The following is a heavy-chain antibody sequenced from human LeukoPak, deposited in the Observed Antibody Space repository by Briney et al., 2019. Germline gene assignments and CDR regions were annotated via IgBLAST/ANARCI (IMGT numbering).Heavy chain of an antibody. CDR1: GYRFGAYS. J-gene: IGHJ4*02. D-gene: IGHD3-10*01. CDR3: VRNLFYCSGSLAY. CDR2: ITSDSNFR. Sequence: GGSLRLSCAGSGYRFGAYSMNWVRQAPGKGLEWVSLITSDSNFRYYADSVKGRFTISRDNTNNSLYLQMSSLRPEDTAIYYCVRNLFYCSGSLAYWGRGTPVTVSS. V-gene: IGHV3-21*01.